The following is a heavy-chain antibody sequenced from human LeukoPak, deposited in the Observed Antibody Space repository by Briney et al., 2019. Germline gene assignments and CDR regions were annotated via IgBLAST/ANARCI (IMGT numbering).Heavy chain of an antibody. V-gene: IGHV1-69*13. CDR1: GGTFSSYA. D-gene: IGHD3-9*01. Sequence: ASVKVSCKASGGTFSSYAISWVRQAPGQGLERMGGIIPIFGTANYAQKFQGRVTITADESTSTAYMELSSLRSEDTAVYYCARYILTGYYTDDGYNWFDPWGQGTLVTVSS. J-gene: IGHJ5*02. CDR3: ARYILTGYYTDDGYNWFDP. CDR2: IIPIFGTA.